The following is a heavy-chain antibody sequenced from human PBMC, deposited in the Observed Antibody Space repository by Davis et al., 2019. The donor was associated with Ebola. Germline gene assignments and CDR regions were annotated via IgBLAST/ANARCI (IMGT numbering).Heavy chain of an antibody. V-gene: IGHV3-23*01. CDR1: GFPFSSYA. D-gene: IGHD2-2*01. CDR3: ARAAGDVNCISTSCYVSYYYGMGV. J-gene: IGHJ6*02. CDR2: ISGSGGST. Sequence: GGSLRLFCSASGFPFSSYAMSWVRQVPGKGLEWVSAISGSGGSTYYADSVKGRFTISRDNSKNTLYLQMNSLRAEDTAVYYCARAAGDVNCISTSCYVSYYYGMGVWGQGTTVTVSS.